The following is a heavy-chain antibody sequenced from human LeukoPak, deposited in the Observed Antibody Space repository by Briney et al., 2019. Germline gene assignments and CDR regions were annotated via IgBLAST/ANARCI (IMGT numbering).Heavy chain of an antibody. D-gene: IGHD3-3*01. CDR3: ARGPRGIFGVVISYYFDY. CDR2: INPNSGGT. J-gene: IGHJ4*02. CDR1: GDTFTGYY. V-gene: IGHV1-2*06. Sequence: ASVKVSCKASGDTFTGYYMDWVRQAPGEGGERRGRINPNSGGTNYAKKFQGRVTMNRETTISTAYREVSRLRSDATAVYYCARGPRGIFGVVISYYFDYWGQGTLVTVSS.